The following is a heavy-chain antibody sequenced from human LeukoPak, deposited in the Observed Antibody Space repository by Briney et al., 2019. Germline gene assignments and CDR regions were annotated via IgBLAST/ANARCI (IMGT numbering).Heavy chain of an antibody. V-gene: IGHV3-7*01. J-gene: IGHJ4*02. CDR2: IRQDGREK. Sequence: PGGSLRLSCAASGFTFSSYWMSWVRQAPGKGLEWVANIRQDGREKNYVDSVKGRFTISRDNAKNSLYLQMNSLRAEDTAVYYCAKRRDGYNCLDYWGQGTLVTVSS. CDR3: AKRRDGYNCLDY. D-gene: IGHD5-24*01. CDR1: GFTFSSYW.